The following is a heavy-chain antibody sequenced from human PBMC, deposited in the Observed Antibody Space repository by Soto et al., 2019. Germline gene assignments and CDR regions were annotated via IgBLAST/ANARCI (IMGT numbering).Heavy chain of an antibody. CDR2: IKGNTDGGTT. J-gene: IGHJ4*02. D-gene: IGHD6-19*01. CDR1: GFIFSKAW. CDR3: FSGLSGY. Sequence: GGSLRLSCAASGFIFSKAWMTWVRQAPGKGLEWVGRIKGNTDGGTTDYAAPVKGRFTISRDDSKNTLYLQMNSLKTEDTAVYYCFSGLSGYWGQGTLVTVSS. V-gene: IGHV3-15*01.